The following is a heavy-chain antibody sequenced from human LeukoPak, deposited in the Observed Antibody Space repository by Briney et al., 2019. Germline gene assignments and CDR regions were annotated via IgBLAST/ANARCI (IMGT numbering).Heavy chain of an antibody. J-gene: IGHJ4*02. CDR3: TRGDFYVGAQDY. V-gene: IGHV3-21*01. D-gene: IGHD1-26*01. CDR1: GFTFSSYG. Sequence: GGSLRLSCAASGFTFSSYGMHWVRQAPGKGLEWVSSISGSSSYIYYADSVKGRFTISRDNAKNSLYLQMNSLRAGDTAVYYCTRGDFYVGAQDYWGQGTLVAVYS. CDR2: ISGSSSYI.